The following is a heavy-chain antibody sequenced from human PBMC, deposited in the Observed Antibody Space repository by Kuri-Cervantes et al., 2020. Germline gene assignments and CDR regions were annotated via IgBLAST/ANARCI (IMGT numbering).Heavy chain of an antibody. J-gene: IGHJ6*02. Sequence: GGSLRLSCAASGFTFSSYSMNWVRQAPGKGLEWVSSISSSSSYIYYADSVKGRFTISRDNAKNSLYLQMNSLRAEDTAVYYCARGKYYDFWSGIVYYYYGMDVWGQGTTVTGSS. V-gene: IGHV3-21*01. CDR2: ISSSSSYI. D-gene: IGHD3-3*01. CDR1: GFTFSSYS. CDR3: ARGKYYDFWSGIVYYYYGMDV.